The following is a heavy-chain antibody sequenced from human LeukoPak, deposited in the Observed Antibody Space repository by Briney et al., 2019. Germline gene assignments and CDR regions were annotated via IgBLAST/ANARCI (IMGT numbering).Heavy chain of an antibody. J-gene: IGHJ4*02. Sequence: SETLSLTCAVYGGSFSGYYWSWIRQPPGKGLEWIGSIYYSGSTYYNPSLKSRVTISVDTSKNQFSLKLSSVTAADTAVYYCARVRYRSFDYWGQGTLVTVSS. CDR2: IYYSGST. V-gene: IGHV4-34*01. D-gene: IGHD1-1*01. CDR3: ARVRYRSFDY. CDR1: GGSFSGYY.